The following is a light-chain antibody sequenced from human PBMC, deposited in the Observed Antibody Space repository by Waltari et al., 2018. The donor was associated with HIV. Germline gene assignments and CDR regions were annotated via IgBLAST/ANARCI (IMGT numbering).Light chain of an antibody. J-gene: IGKJ3*01. CDR1: QSVSSY. Sequence: EIVLTQSPATLSLSPGERATLSCRASQSVSSYLAWYQQKPGQAPMLLIYDASNRATGIPARFSGSGSGTDFTLIISSLEPEDFAVYYCQQRSNWRGFTFGPGTKVDIK. CDR2: DAS. CDR3: QQRSNWRGFT. V-gene: IGKV3-11*01.